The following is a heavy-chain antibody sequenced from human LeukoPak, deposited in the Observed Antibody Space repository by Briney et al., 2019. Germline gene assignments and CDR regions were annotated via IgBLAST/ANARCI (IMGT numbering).Heavy chain of an antibody. CDR3: ARGRSYYYDSRGDY. V-gene: IGHV4-34*01. CDR2: INHSGST. Sequence: PSETLSLTCAVYGGSFSGYYWSWIRQPPGKGLEWIGEINHSGSTNYNPSLKSRATISVDTSKNQFSLKLSSATAADTAVYYCARGRSYYYDSRGDYWGQGTLVTVSS. CDR1: GGSFSGYY. D-gene: IGHD3-22*01. J-gene: IGHJ4*02.